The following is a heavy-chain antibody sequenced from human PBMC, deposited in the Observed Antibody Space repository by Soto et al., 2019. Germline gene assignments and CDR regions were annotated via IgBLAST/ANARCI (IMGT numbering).Heavy chain of an antibody. V-gene: IGHV1-8*01. CDR2: MNPNSGNT. J-gene: IGHJ6*03. D-gene: IGHD3-9*01. Sequence: ASVKVSCKASGYTFTSYDINWVRQATGQGLEWMGWMNPNSGNTGYAQKFQGRVTMTRNTSISTAYMELSSLRSEDTAVYYCARASRRYLDWLPNYYYYYMDVWGKGTTVTVSS. CDR1: GYTFTSYD. CDR3: ARASRRYLDWLPNYYYYYMDV.